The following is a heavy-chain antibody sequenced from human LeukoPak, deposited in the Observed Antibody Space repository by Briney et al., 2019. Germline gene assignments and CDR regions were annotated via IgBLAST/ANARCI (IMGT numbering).Heavy chain of an antibody. V-gene: IGHV3-21*01. J-gene: IGHJ5*02. CDR1: GFIFSSHG. D-gene: IGHD1-14*01. Sequence: GGSLRLSCAASGFIFSSHGMNWVRQAPGKGLEWVSSISSSSSYIYYADSVKGRFTISRDNAKNSLYLQMNSLRAEDTAVYYCANSSNRKNNWFDPWGQGTLVTVSS. CDR2: ISSSSSYI. CDR3: ANSSNRKNNWFDP.